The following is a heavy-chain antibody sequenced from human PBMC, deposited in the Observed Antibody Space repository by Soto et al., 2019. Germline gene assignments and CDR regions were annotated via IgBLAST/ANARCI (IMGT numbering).Heavy chain of an antibody. CDR1: GFNFDKFA. V-gene: IGHV3-9*01. J-gene: IGHJ4*02. Sequence: EVQLVASGGGLVMPGTSLRLSCGASGFNFDKFAMHWVRQAQGKGLEWVAGISWTGGTINYADSVKGRFTISRDNTKITLYLHMNSLGVDDKALYSCAKDAGSYRYYFDSCGQGTLVTVSS. CDR2: ISWTGGTI. D-gene: IGHD3-10*01. CDR3: AKDAGSYRYYFDS.